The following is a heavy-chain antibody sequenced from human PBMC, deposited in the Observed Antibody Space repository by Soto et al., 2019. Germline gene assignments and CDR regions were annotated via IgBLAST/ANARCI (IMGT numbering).Heavy chain of an antibody. CDR2: IIPIPGTA. V-gene: IGHV1-69*01. D-gene: IGHD2-2*01. J-gene: IGHJ6*02. CDR3: ARSQGSSTSLEIYYYYYYGMDV. Sequence: QVQLVQSGAEVKKPGSSVKVSCKASGGTFGSYAISWVRQAPGQGLEWMGGIIPIPGTANYAQKFQGRVTMAAGESTSTAYMELRSLRSEDTAVYYCARSQGSSTSLEIYYYYYYGMDVWGQGTTVTVSS. CDR1: GGTFGSYA.